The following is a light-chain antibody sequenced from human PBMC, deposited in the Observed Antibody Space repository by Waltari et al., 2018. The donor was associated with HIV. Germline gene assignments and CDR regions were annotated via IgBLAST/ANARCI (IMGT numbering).Light chain of an antibody. Sequence: QMTQSPSSPSGSVGEKVNLTCPASQDIGSNLNWFQHKPGKAPELLIFAASYLIKGVPSRFSGSGYGTHFTFTINRLQPEDIATYFCLQFDNLPYSFGQGSKVEIK. CDR3: LQFDNLPYS. J-gene: IGKJ2*03. CDR2: AAS. CDR1: QDIGSN. V-gene: IGKV1-33*01.